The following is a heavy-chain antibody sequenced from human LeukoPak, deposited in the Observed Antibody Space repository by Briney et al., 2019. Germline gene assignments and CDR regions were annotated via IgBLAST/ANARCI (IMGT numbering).Heavy chain of an antibody. CDR2: ISSGSTTI. CDR3: ARDLTRSFDY. Sequence: GGSLRLSCAASEFTFSTYSMNWVRQAPGKGLEWVSSISSGSTTISYADSVEGRFTISRDTAKNSLYLQMNSLRAEDTAVYYCARDLTRSFDYWGQGTLVTVSS. CDR1: EFTFSTYS. V-gene: IGHV3-48*01. J-gene: IGHJ4*02. D-gene: IGHD1-14*01.